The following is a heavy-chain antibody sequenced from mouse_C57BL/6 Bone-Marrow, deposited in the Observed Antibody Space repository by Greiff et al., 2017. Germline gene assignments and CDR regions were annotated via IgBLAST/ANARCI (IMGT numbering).Heavy chain of an antibody. D-gene: IGHD2-2*01. V-gene: IGHV14-4*01. CDR1: GFNIKDDY. J-gene: IGHJ4*01. CDR2: IDPENGDT. CDR3: TTSWSYGYDDAMDY. Sequence: VQLQQSGAELVRPGASVKLSCTASGFNIKDDYMHWVKQRPEQGLEWIGWIDPENGDTEYASKFQGKATITADTSSNTAYLQLSSLTSEDTAVYYCTTSWSYGYDDAMDYWGQGTSVTVSS.